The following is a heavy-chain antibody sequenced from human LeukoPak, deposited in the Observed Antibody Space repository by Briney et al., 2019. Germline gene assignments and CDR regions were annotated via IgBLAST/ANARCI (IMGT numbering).Heavy chain of an antibody. CDR3: ARAYTGYSIDF. J-gene: IGHJ4*02. Sequence: ASVKGSCKASVYTLTKDYIHCVRQAPGHGLVWMGIIYPSGGGSSYAQKFQGRVTMTRDTSTSTVYMGPRSLTSEDTAVYYCARAYTGYSIDFWGQGTLVTVSS. CDR1: VYTLTKDY. V-gene: IGHV1-46*01. CDR2: IYPSGGGS. D-gene: IGHD3-9*01.